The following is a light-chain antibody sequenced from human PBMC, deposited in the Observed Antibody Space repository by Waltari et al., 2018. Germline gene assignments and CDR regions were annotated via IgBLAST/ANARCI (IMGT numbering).Light chain of an antibody. CDR3: VLYMDSGIWV. CDR1: SGSVSTSFY. J-gene: IGLJ3*02. CDR2: STN. Sequence: QTVVTQEPSVSVSPGGTVTLTCALSSGSVSTSFYPSWYQQTPGQAPRTLIYSTNTRLFGVPNRFSGSSLGNKAALTIAGAQADDEADYYCVLYMDSGIWVFGGGTKLTVL. V-gene: IGLV8-61*01.